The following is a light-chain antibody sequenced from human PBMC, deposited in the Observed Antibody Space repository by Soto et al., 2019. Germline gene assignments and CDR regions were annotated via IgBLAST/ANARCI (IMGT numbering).Light chain of an antibody. V-gene: IGKV1-39*01. CDR1: QSISSY. CDR3: QQSYSTPIT. J-gene: IGKJ5*01. CDR2: AAS. Sequence: DIQMTQSPSSLSASVGDRFTITCRASQSISSYLNWYQQKPGKXPKXXIYAASSLQSGVPSRFSGSGSGTDLTITISSLQPEDFATYYCQQSYSTPITFGQGTRLEIK.